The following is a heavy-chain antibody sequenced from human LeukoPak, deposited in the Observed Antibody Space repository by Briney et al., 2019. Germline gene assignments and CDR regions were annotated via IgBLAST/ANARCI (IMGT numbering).Heavy chain of an antibody. D-gene: IGHD3-16*01. J-gene: IGHJ6*03. CDR2: IRSDGRNK. Sequence: GGSLRLSCAASGFTFRSYDIQVSNYGMHWVRQAPGQGLEWVAFIRSDGRNKYYADSVKGRFTISRDNTKNMLYLQMNSLRAEDTAVYYCAKLKITYNYYMDSWGKGTTVIVSS. CDR3: AKLKITYNYYMDS. V-gene: IGHV3-30*02. CDR1: GFTFRSYDIQVSNYG.